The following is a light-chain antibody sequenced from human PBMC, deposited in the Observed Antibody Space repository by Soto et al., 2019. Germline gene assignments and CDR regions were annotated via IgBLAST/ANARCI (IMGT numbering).Light chain of an antibody. V-gene: IGKV3D-15*01. J-gene: IGKJ4*01. CDR1: QGIRDT. CDR3: PHYVYWPLP. Sequence: VLTQSPATLSVSPGEGATLSCRASQGIRDTLAWYQQTPGQTPRLLIYDTSIREPGVPARFRCRRSGAACTRTISSLQAEDVTVDGCPHYVYWPLPFCGGTKV. CDR2: DTS.